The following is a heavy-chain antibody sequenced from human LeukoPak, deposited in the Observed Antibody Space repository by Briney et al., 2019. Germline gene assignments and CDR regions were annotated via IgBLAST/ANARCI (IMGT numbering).Heavy chain of an antibody. V-gene: IGHV3-23*01. Sequence: GGSLRLSCAASGFTFSTYAMSWVRQAPGKGLEWVSAVTVSGRGGSTYYTGSVRGRFTMSRDSAKDSLYLQMNSLRVEDTALYYCARIGLRVYGSHPFDCWGQGTLVTVSS. CDR2: VSGRGGST. CDR1: GFTFSTYA. J-gene: IGHJ4*02. D-gene: IGHD6-6*01. CDR3: ARIGLRVYGSHPFDC.